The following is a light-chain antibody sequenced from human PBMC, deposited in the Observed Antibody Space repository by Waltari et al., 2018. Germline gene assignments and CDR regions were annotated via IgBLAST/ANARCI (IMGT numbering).Light chain of an antibody. Sequence: QTVVTQEPSLSVSPGGTVTLTCALSSGSLSSTSYVSSYLQTPGQPPRTLMYKANSRSSGVPDRFSGSSLGNKAALTITGAQADDESDYYCLVYMGSGIWVFGGGTKLTVL. CDR2: KAN. CDR1: SGSLSSTSY. V-gene: IGLV8-61*01. J-gene: IGLJ3*02. CDR3: LVYMGSGIWV.